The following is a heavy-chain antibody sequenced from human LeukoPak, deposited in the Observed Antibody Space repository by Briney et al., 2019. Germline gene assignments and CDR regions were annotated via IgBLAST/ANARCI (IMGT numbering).Heavy chain of an antibody. V-gene: IGHV4-39*01. J-gene: IGHJ4*02. Sequence: SETLTLTCTVSGDSLSSGLYYWGWIRQPPGKGLTWIGSVYYSGSTLFSASFENRVAMPLDRSKNQFSLKLNSVTAADTATYYCARLRQVTTCAKFEYWGQGILVTVAS. CDR2: VYYSGST. D-gene: IGHD2-21*02. CDR1: GDSLSSGLYY. CDR3: ARLRQVTTCAKFEY.